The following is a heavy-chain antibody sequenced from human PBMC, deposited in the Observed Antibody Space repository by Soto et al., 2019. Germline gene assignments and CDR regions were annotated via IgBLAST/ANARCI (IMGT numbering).Heavy chain of an antibody. Sequence: PGGSLRLSCAASGLIVSTNYMNWVRQAPGKGLEWVSVLYSGGSTHYAGSVKGRFVISRDNSKNTLYLQMNSLRAEDTAVYYCARDRPGDEGDAFDIWGHGTPVTVSS. D-gene: IGHD3-10*01. CDR3: ARDRPGDEGDAFDI. V-gene: IGHV3-53*01. J-gene: IGHJ3*02. CDR2: LYSGGST. CDR1: GLIVSTNY.